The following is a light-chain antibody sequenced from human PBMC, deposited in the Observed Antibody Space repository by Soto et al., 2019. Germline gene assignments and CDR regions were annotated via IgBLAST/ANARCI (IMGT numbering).Light chain of an antibody. CDR1: SSDVGNYKY. Sequence: QSVLTQPASVSGSPGQSITISCTGTSSDVGNYKYVSWYQQHPGKAPTLMIYEFSRRPSGFSNRFSGSKSDNTASLTISGLHAVDDTEYCCCSYTSSGTYGFGTGAK. J-gene: IGLJ1*01. CDR2: EFS. V-gene: IGLV2-14*01. CDR3: CSYTSSGTYG.